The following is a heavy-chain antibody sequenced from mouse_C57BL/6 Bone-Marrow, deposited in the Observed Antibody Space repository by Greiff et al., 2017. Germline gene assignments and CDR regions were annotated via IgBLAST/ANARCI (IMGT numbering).Heavy chain of an antibody. CDR3: ARGPNYYGSSYWYFDV. J-gene: IGHJ1*03. CDR2: IYPGDGDT. Sequence: QVQLQQSGPELVKPGASVKISCKASGYAFSSSWMNWVKQRPGKGLEWIGRIYPGDGDTNYNGKFKGKATLTADKSSSTAYMQLSSLTSEASAVYFCARGPNYYGSSYWYFDVWGTGTTVTVSS. CDR1: GYAFSSSW. D-gene: IGHD1-1*01. V-gene: IGHV1-82*01.